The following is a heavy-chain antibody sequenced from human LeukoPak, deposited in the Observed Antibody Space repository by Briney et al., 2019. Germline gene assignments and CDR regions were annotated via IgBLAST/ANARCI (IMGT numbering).Heavy chain of an antibody. CDR1: GFTFSSYG. D-gene: IGHD3-22*01. Sequence: GGSLRLSCAASGFTFSSYGMHWVRQAPGKGLEWVAVISYDGSNKYYADSVKGRFTISRDNSKNTLYLQMNSLRGEDTAVYYCAKDRNPYDSSGYYFDYWGQGTLVTVSS. V-gene: IGHV3-30*18. CDR3: AKDRNPYDSSGYYFDY. J-gene: IGHJ4*02. CDR2: ISYDGSNK.